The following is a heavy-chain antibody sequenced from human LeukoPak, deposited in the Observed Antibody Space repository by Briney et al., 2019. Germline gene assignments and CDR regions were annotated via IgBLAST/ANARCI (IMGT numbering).Heavy chain of an antibody. J-gene: IGHJ1*01. Sequence: SGGSLRLSCAASGFTFSSYWMYWVRQAPGKGLVWVSRINSDESSTSYADSVKGRFTISRDNAKNTLYLQMNSLRAEDTAVYYCARGSLQQLRGRHAEYFQHWGQGTLVTVSS. V-gene: IGHV3-74*01. D-gene: IGHD6-13*01. CDR2: INSDESST. CDR1: GFTFSSYW. CDR3: ARGSLQQLRGRHAEYFQH.